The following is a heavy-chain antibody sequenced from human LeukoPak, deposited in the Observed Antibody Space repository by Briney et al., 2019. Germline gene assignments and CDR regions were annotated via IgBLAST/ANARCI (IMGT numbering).Heavy chain of an antibody. J-gene: IGHJ4*02. CDR3: AKESGKFDY. Sequence: GGSLRLSCVASGLNFDDSAMHWVRQAPGKGLEWVSLISADGGSTFSADSVKGRFSISRDNSKNSLYLQMNSLRSEDTAMYYCAKESGKFDYWRQGTLVAVSS. CDR2: ISADGGST. CDR1: GLNFDDSA. V-gene: IGHV3-43*02.